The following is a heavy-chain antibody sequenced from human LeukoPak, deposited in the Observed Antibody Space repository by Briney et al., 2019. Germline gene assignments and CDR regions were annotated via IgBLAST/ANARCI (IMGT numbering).Heavy chain of an antibody. J-gene: IGHJ4*02. CDR1: GGSIRSSYYY. Sequence: SETLSLTCTVSGGSIRSSYYYWGWIRQPPGKGLEWIGEINHSGSTNYNPSLKSRVTISVDTSKNQFSLKLSSVTAADTAVYYCARGGRDYVWGSYRSSNFDYWGQGTLVTVSS. D-gene: IGHD3-16*02. V-gene: IGHV4-39*07. CDR3: ARGGRDYVWGSYRSSNFDY. CDR2: INHSGST.